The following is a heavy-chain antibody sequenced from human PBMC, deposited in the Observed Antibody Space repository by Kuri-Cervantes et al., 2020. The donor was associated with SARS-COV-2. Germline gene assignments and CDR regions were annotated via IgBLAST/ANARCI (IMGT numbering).Heavy chain of an antibody. CDR1: GGTFSSYA. CDR2: IIPIIGTP. J-gene: IGHJ3*02. CDR3: ANWPPYGDYAEYAFDI. D-gene: IGHD4-17*01. V-gene: IGHV1-69*13. Sequence: SVKVSCKASGGTFSSYALGWVRQAPGQGHEWMGGIIPIIGTPNYAQKFQGRVTITADESTSTAYMELSSLRSEDTAVYYCANWPPYGDYAEYAFDIWGQGTMVTVSS.